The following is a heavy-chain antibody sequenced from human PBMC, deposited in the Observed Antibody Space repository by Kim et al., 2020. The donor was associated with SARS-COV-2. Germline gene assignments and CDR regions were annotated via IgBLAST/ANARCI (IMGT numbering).Heavy chain of an antibody. CDR3: ASLPGYSSS. D-gene: IGHD6-13*01. V-gene: IGHV4-34*13. Sequence: TAYHPSIKSHVPISVDTSKNQFALKLSSVTAADTAVYYCASLPGYSSSWGQGTLVTVSS. J-gene: IGHJ4*02. CDR2: T.